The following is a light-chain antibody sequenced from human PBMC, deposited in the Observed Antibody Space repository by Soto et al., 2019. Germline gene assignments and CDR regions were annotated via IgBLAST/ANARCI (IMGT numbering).Light chain of an antibody. CDR2: EGS. Sequence: QSALTQPASVSGSPGQSITISCTGNSSDVGSYNLVSWYQQHPGKAPKLMIYEGSKRPSGVSNRFSGSKSGNTASLTISGXXXXXXXXXXXCSYAGSSTLVFGGGTKLTVL. CDR3: CSYAGSSTLV. J-gene: IGLJ2*01. CDR1: SSDVGSYNL. V-gene: IGLV2-23*01.